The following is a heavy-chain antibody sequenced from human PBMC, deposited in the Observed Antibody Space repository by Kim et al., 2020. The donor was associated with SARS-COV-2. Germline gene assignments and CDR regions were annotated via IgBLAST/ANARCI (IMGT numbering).Heavy chain of an antibody. V-gene: IGHV3-74*01. J-gene: IGHJ4*02. CDR3: ARVGHLGADYWGAQLYYFDY. Sequence: GGSLRLSCAASGFTFSRSWMPWVRQAPGKGLVWVSRINSDGSSTSYADSVKGRFTISRDNAKNTLYLQMNSLRAEDTAVYYCARVGHLGADYWGAQLYYFDYWGQGTLVTVSS. CDR1: GFTFSRSW. CDR2: INSDGSST. D-gene: IGHD7-27*01.